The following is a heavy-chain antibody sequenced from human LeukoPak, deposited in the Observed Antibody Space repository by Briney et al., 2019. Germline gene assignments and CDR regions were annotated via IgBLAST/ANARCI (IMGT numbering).Heavy chain of an antibody. V-gene: IGHV5-51*01. D-gene: IGHD3-3*01. CDR3: ARQNDFGLDY. CDR1: GYTFSSYW. J-gene: IGHJ4*02. CDR2: IYPGDSDT. Sequence: GASLKISCKGSGYTFSSYWIGWVRPMPGKGLEWMGIIYPGDSDTRYSPSLQGQVTISVDTSIGTAYLQWSSLKASDTAIYYCARQNDFGLDYWGQGTLVTVSS.